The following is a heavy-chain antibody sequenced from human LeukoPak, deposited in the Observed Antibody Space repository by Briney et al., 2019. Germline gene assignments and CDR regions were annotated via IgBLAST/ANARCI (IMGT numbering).Heavy chain of an antibody. Sequence: PGGSLRLSCAASGFTFSSYAMSWVRQAPGKGLEWVSAISGSGGSTYYADSVKGRFTISRDNSKNTLYLQMNSLRAEDTAVYYCAKGERGYSGYDSTTDYWGQGTLVTVSS. V-gene: IGHV3-23*01. J-gene: IGHJ4*02. CDR3: AKGERGYSGYDSTTDY. CDR1: GFTFSSYA. CDR2: ISGSGGST. D-gene: IGHD5-12*01.